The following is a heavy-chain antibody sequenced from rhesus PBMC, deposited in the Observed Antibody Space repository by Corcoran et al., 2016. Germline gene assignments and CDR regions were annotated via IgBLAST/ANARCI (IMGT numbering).Heavy chain of an antibody. J-gene: IGHJ4*01. V-gene: IGHV4-165*01. CDR2: IGVSSGST. D-gene: IGHD4-23*01. Sequence: QVQLQESGPELVKPSETLSLTCAVSGGSISSNYWSWIRQPPGKGLEWIGYIGVSSGSTNYNPALKSRGTMSTDTSKNQFSLKLSSVTAADTAVYYCARREVTTGVGDYWGQGVLVTVSS. CDR3: ARREVTTGVGDY. CDR1: GGSISSNY.